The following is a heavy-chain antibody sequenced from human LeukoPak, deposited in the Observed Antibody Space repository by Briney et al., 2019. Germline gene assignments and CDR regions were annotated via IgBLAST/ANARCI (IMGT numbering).Heavy chain of an antibody. J-gene: IGHJ3*02. CDR2: ISAGNGNT. CDR3: ARDYSGRHAFDI. V-gene: IGHV1-3*01. D-gene: IGHD6-19*01. CDR1: GYTFTSYA. Sequence: ASVKVSCKASGYTFTSYAMHWVRQAPGQRLEWMGWISAGNGNTKYSQKFQGRVTITRDTSASTAYMELSSLRSEDTAVYYCARDYSGRHAFDIWGQGTMVTVSS.